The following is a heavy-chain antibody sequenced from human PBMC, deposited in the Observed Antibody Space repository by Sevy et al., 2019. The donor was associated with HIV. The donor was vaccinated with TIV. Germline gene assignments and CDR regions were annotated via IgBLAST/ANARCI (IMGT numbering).Heavy chain of an antibody. Sequence: YLRLSCAASGFTFSSYGMHCVRQAPGKGLEWVAVIWYDGSNKYYADSVKGRFTISRDNSKNTLYLQMNSLRAEDTTVYYCAMNYYDSSRSSFFFDYWGQGTTVVVSS. CDR1: GFTFSSYG. V-gene: IGHV3-33*01. CDR2: IWYDGSNK. J-gene: IGHJ4*02. D-gene: IGHD3-22*01. CDR3: AMNYYDSSRSSFFFDY.